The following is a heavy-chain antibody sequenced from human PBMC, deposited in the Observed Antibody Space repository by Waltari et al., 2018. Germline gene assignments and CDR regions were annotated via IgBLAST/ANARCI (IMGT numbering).Heavy chain of an antibody. CDR2: IYYSGST. CDR1: GGSISSSGYY. Sequence: QLQLQESGPGLVKPSETLSLTCPVSGGSISSSGYYWGWIRQPPGKGLEWIGSIYYSGSTYYNPSLKSRVTISVDTSKNQFSLKLSSVTAADTAVYYCARDPVYYDSSGYKIEDAFDIWGQGTMVTVSS. V-gene: IGHV4-39*07. J-gene: IGHJ3*02. CDR3: ARDPVYYDSSGYKIEDAFDI. D-gene: IGHD3-22*01.